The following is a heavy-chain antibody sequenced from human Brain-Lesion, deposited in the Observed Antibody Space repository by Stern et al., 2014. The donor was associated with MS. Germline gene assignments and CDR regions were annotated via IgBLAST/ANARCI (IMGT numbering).Heavy chain of an antibody. CDR3: AEGGSSGFVY. V-gene: IGHV1-45*02. CDR2: ITPFTGNT. J-gene: IGHJ4*02. D-gene: IGHD3-10*01. Sequence: VQLVQSGAEVKKTGSSVKVSCQASGNTFTNRYLHWVRQAPGQALEWMGWITPFTGNTNYAQNFQDRVTITMDRSMSTAYMDLSSLRSDYTAIYCCAEGGSSGFVYWGQGTLVTVSS. CDR1: GNTFTNRY.